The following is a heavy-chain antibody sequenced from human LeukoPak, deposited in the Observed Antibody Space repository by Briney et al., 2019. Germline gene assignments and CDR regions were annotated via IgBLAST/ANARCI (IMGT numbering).Heavy chain of an antibody. D-gene: IGHD5-18*01. CDR2: ISSSSSYT. CDR1: GFTFSDYY. Sequence: GGSLRLSCAASGFTFSDYYMSWIRQAPGKGLEWVSYISSSSSYTNYADSVKGRFTISRDNAKNSLYLQMNSLRAEDTAVYHCAREGGHGYGYDYWGQGTLVTVSS. CDR3: AREGGHGYGYDY. J-gene: IGHJ4*02. V-gene: IGHV3-11*06.